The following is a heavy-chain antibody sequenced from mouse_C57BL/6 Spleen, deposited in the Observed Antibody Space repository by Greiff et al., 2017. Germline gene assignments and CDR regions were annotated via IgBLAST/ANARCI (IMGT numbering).Heavy chain of an antibody. CDR3: ARTTYDGYTGEGMDY. V-gene: IGHV2-9-1*01. D-gene: IGHD2-3*01. J-gene: IGHJ4*01. CDR2: IWTGGGT. Sequence: VKLVESGPGLVAPSQSLSITCTVSGFSLTSYAISWVRQPPGKGLEWLGVIWTGGGTNYNSALKSRLSISKDNSKSQVFLKMNSLQTDDTAGYYCARTTYDGYTGEGMDYWGQGTSVTVSS. CDR1: GFSLTSYA.